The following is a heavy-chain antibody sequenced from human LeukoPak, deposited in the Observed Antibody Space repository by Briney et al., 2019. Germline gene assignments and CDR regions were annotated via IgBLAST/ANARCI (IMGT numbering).Heavy chain of an antibody. V-gene: IGHV4-39*07. CDR1: GGSIRSSSDY. J-gene: IGHJ5*02. Sequence: KSWETLSLTCTVSGGSIRSSSDYWGWIRQPPGKGLEWIGSIYYSGSTYYNPSLKSRLTISVDTSKHQFSLKLSSVTAADTALYYCARQRRFLESALGPWGQGTLVSVSS. CDR2: IYYSGST. CDR3: ARQRRFLESALGP. D-gene: IGHD3-3*01.